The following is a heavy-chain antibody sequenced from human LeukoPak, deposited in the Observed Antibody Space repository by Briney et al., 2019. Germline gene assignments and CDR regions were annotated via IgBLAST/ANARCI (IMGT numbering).Heavy chain of an antibody. V-gene: IGHV4-34*01. Sequence: SETLSLTCAVYGGSFSGYYWSWIRQPPGKGLEWIGEINHSGSTNYNPSLKSRVTISVDTSKNQFSLKLSSVTAADTAVYYCARVIQLLRRPVGWFDPWGQGTLVTVSS. D-gene: IGHD2-2*01. CDR1: GGSFSGYY. J-gene: IGHJ5*02. CDR2: INHSGST. CDR3: ARVIQLLRRPVGWFDP.